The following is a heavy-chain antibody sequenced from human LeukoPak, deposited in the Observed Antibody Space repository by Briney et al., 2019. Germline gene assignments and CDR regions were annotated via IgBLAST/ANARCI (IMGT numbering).Heavy chain of an antibody. J-gene: IGHJ6*03. Sequence: GGSLRLSCAASGFTFSSYAMSWVRQAPGKGLEWVSAISGSGGSTYYADSVKGRFTISRDNSKNTLYLQMNSLGAEDTAIYYCAKNGDRGAYCTGGTCYPYFYYYMDVWGKGTTVTI. V-gene: IGHV3-23*01. D-gene: IGHD2-15*01. CDR3: AKNGDRGAYCTGGTCYPYFYYYMDV. CDR2: ISGSGGST. CDR1: GFTFSSYA.